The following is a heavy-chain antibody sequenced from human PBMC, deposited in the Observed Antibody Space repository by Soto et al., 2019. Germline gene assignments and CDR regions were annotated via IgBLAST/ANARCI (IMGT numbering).Heavy chain of an antibody. CDR2: IYDSGSI. D-gene: IGHD1-26*01. V-gene: IGHV4-39*01. Sequence: PTETLALTCSVHRGSVISNRSYCGWIRQPPGKGLEWIGSIYDSGSIYYNPSFKSRVTTSIDTSKTQFSLRLRSVTAADTAVYYCARHRLLVGASFNYWGQG. CDR3: ARHRLLVGASFNY. CDR1: RGSVISNRSY. J-gene: IGHJ4*02.